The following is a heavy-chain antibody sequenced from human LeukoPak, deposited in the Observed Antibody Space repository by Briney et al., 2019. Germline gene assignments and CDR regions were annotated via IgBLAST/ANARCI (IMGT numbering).Heavy chain of an antibody. CDR1: GFTFSSYW. D-gene: IGHD6-6*01. CDR2: IKQDGSEK. Sequence: GGSLRLSCAASGFTFSSYWMSWVRQAPGKGLEWVANIKQDGSEKYYVDSVKGRFTISRDNAKNSLYLQMNSLRAEDTAVYYCARESGIAARPRYYYYYMDVWGKGTTVTISS. V-gene: IGHV3-7*01. J-gene: IGHJ6*03. CDR3: ARESGIAARPRYYYYYMDV.